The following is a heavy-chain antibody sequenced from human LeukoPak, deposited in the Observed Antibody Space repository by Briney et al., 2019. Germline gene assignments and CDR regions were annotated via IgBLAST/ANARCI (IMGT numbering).Heavy chain of an antibody. CDR2: INHSGST. Sequence: SETLSLTCAVYGGSFSGYYWSWLRQPPGKGLEWIGEINHSGSTNYNPSLKSRVTISVDTSKNQFSLKLSSVTAADTAVYYCARRYRSRYCTNGVCYGMDVWGQGTTVTVSS. CDR3: ARRYRSRYCTNGVCYGMDV. J-gene: IGHJ6*02. V-gene: IGHV4-34*01. D-gene: IGHD2-8*01. CDR1: GGSFSGYY.